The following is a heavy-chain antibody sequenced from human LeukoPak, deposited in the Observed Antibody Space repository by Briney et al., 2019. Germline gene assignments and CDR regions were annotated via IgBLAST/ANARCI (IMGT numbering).Heavy chain of an antibody. CDR1: AYSFTGYF. CDR3: ARDFSWGVDS. J-gene: IGHJ4*02. D-gene: IGHD3-10*01. CDR2: INANSGDT. V-gene: IGHV1-2*02. Sequence: ASVTVSCKTSAYSFTGYFFHWIRQAPGQGVEWMGWINANSGDTNYAQQFQGRLTMTRDGSISTVYMELSRLRTDDTAVYYCARDFSWGVDSWGQGTLVTVSS.